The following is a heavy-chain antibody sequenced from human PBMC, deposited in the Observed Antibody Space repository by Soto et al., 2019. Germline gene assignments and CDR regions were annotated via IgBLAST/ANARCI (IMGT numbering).Heavy chain of an antibody. CDR2: ISAYNGNT. J-gene: IGHJ6*02. CDR1: GYTFTSYG. CDR3: ARDSYDFYYYYGMDV. D-gene: IGHD3-16*01. Sequence: QVQLVQSGAEVKKPGASVKVSCKASGYTFTSYGISWVRQAPGQGLEWMGWISAYNGNTNYAQKLQGSVTMTTDTSTSTAYMELRSLRSDDTAVYYCARDSYDFYYYYGMDVWGQGTTVTVSS. V-gene: IGHV1-18*01.